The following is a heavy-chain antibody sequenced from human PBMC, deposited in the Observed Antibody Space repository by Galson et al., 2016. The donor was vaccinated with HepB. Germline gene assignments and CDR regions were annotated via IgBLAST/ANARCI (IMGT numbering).Heavy chain of an antibody. V-gene: IGHV3-21*01. Sequence: SLRLSCAASGFTFTRYTMNWVRQSPGKGLEWVSSISGGSSYKYYADSVKGRFTISRDNSKNSLYLQMNSLRAEDTAIYFCARTTGYSGTWYDAFDIWGPGTIVTVSS. J-gene: IGHJ3*02. CDR2: ISGGSSYK. D-gene: IGHD6-13*01. CDR1: GFTFTRYT. CDR3: ARTTGYSGTWYDAFDI.